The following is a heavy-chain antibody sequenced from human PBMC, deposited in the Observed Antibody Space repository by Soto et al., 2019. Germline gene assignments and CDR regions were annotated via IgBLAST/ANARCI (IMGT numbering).Heavy chain of an antibody. CDR2: IIPILGIA. CDR3: ARDCSGGSCYGY. Sequence: QVQLVQSGAEVKKPGSSVKVSCKASGGTFSSYTISWVRQAPGQGLEWMGRIIPILGIANYAQKFQGRVXIXAXXSTSTAYMELSSLRSEDTAVYYCARDCSGGSCYGYWGQGTLVTVAS. D-gene: IGHD2-15*01. V-gene: IGHV1-69*08. CDR1: GGTFSSYT. J-gene: IGHJ4*02.